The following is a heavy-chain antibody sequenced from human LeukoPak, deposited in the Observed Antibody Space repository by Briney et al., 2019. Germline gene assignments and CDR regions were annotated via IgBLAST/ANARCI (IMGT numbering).Heavy chain of an antibody. CDR2: ISYEGSNE. J-gene: IGHJ4*02. V-gene: IGHV3-30*03. CDR1: GFRFSAYG. Sequence: GGSLRLSCAASGFRFSAYGMYWVRQTPGKGLEWVAVISYEGSNEYYADSVKGRFTISRDNAKNSLYLQMNSLRVEDTAVYYCASSKWFYFDSWGQGTLVTVSS. D-gene: IGHD3-22*01. CDR3: ASSKWFYFDS.